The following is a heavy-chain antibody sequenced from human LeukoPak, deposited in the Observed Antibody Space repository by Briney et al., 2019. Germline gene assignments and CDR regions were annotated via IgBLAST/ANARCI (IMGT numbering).Heavy chain of an antibody. Sequence: SETLSLTCTVSGGSISSSSYYWGWIRQPPGKRLEWIGSIYYSGSTYYNPSLKSRVTISVDTSKNQFSLKLSSVTAADTAVYYCARDLRYSSGFDYWGQGTLVTVSS. V-gene: IGHV4-39*07. D-gene: IGHD6-25*01. CDR2: IYYSGST. J-gene: IGHJ4*02. CDR3: ARDLRYSSGFDY. CDR1: GGSISSSSYY.